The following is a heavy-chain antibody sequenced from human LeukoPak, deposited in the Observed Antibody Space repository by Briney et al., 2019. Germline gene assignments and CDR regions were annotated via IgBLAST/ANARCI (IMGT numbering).Heavy chain of an antibody. CDR2: INHSRST. D-gene: IGHD1-26*01. CDR3: ARDGGGDSGSYYEDY. Sequence: SDTLSLTCAVYGGSFSGYYWSWIRQPPRKGLAWIGEINHSRSTRYNPSLKGRVTISVDTSKHQISLKLSSVTAADTAVYYCARDGGGDSGSYYEDYWGQGTLVTVSS. V-gene: IGHV4-34*01. CDR1: GGSFSGYY. J-gene: IGHJ4*02.